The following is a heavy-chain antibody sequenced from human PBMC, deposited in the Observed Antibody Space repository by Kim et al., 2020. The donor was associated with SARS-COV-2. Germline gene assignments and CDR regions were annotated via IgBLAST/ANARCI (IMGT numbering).Heavy chain of an antibody. CDR1: GYTFTDYA. CDR3: ARGGLVLRYFDLDY. CDR2: INSNTGNP. V-gene: IGHV7-4-1*02. D-gene: IGHD3-9*01. Sequence: ASVKVSCKASGYTFTDYAMNWVRQAPGQGLEWMGWINSNTGNPTYAQGFTGRFVFSLDTSVSTAYPQISSLKAEDTAAYDCARGGLVLRYFDLDYWGQGT. J-gene: IGHJ4*02.